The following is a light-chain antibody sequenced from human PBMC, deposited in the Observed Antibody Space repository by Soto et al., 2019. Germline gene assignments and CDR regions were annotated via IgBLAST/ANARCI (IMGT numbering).Light chain of an antibody. CDR3: SSYTSSSTLGV. J-gene: IGLJ1*01. V-gene: IGLV2-14*01. Sequence: QSVLTQPASGSGSPGQSITISCTGTSSDVGGYNYVSWYQQHPAKAPKLMIYEVSNRPSGVSNRFSGSKSGNTASLTISGLQAEDEADYYCSSYTSSSTLGVFGTGTKVTVL. CDR2: EVS. CDR1: SSDVGGYNY.